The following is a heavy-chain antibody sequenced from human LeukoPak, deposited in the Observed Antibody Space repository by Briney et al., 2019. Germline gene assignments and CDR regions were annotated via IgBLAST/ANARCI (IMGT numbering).Heavy chain of an antibody. CDR2: ISGDGDST. CDR3: AKESSGWYGAWDY. D-gene: IGHD6-19*01. J-gene: IGHJ4*02. V-gene: IGHV3-23*01. Sequence: GGSLRLSCAAFRFTFSNYAMSWVRQPPGKGLEWVSAISGDGDSTYHADSVKGRLTISRDNSKNTLYLQMSSLRAEDTAVYYCAKESSGWYGAWDYWGQGTLVTVSS. CDR1: RFTFSNYA.